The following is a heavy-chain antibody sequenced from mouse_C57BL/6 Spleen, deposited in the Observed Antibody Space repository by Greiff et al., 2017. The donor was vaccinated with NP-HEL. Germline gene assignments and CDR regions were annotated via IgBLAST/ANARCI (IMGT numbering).Heavy chain of an antibody. Sequence: VQLQQSGPELVKPGASVKISCKASGYAFSSSWMNWVKQRPGKGLEWIGRIYPGDGDTNYNGKFKGKATLTADKSSSTAYMQLSSLTSEDSAVYFCAGGNYVAMDYWGQGTSVTVSS. J-gene: IGHJ4*01. CDR3: AGGNYVAMDY. V-gene: IGHV1-82*01. CDR1: GYAFSSSW. CDR2: IYPGDGDT. D-gene: IGHD2-1*01.